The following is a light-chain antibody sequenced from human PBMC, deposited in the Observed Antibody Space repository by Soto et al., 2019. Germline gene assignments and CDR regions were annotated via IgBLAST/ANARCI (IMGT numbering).Light chain of an antibody. CDR1: SSDVGGYNY. J-gene: IGLJ1*01. CDR3: SSYAGTAYV. Sequence: QSALTQPPSAPGPPGQSVTISCTGTSSDVGGYNYVSWYQQHPGKVPKLMIYEVTKRPSGVPDRFSGSKSGNTASLTVSGLQTEDEADYYCSSYAGTAYVFGTGTKVTVL. V-gene: IGLV2-8*01. CDR2: EVT.